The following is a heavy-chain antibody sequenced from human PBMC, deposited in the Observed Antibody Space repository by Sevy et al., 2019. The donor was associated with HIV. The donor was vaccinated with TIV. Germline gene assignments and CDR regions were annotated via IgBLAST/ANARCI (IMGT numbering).Heavy chain of an antibody. CDR3: AREGCTKPHDY. V-gene: IGHV3-23*01. J-gene: IGHJ4*02. Sequence: GGSLRLSCAASGFTFSKYSMSWIRQTPGKGLVWVSTFSFGCGKINYADSVKVRFTISRDDSRNTFYLQMNSLRAEDTAIYYCAREGCTKPHDYWGQGTVVTVSS. D-gene: IGHD2-8*01. CDR2: FSFGCGKI. CDR1: GFTFSKYS.